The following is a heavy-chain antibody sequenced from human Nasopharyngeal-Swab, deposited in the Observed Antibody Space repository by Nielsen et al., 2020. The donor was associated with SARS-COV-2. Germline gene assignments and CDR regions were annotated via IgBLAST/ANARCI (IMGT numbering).Heavy chain of an antibody. D-gene: IGHD3-22*01. J-gene: IGHJ3*02. Sequence: GGSLRLSCKGSGYSFTSHWIGWVRQMPGKGLEWMGIIYPGDSDTRYSPSFQGQVTISADKSISTAYLQWSSLKASDTAMYYCAIRGYYYDSSGYYFAFDIWGQGTMVTVSS. CDR2: IYPGDSDT. CDR3: AIRGYYYDSSGYYFAFDI. CDR1: GYSFTSHW. V-gene: IGHV5-51*01.